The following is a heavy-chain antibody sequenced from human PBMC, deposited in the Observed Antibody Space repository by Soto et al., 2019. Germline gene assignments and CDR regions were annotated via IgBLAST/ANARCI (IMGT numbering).Heavy chain of an antibody. CDR3: AREKTSIYWFDP. D-gene: IGHD2-2*01. Sequence: PGGSLRLSCAASGFTFSSYAMHWVRQAPGKGLEWVAVISYDGSNKYYADSVKGRFTISRDNSKNTLYLQMNSLRAEDTAVYYCAREKTSIYWFDPWGQGTLVTVSS. CDR2: ISYDGSNK. CDR1: GFTFSSYA. J-gene: IGHJ5*02. V-gene: IGHV3-30-3*01.